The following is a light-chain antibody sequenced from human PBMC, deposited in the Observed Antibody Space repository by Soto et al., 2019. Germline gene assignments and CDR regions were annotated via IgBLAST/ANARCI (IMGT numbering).Light chain of an antibody. V-gene: IGKV1-5*01. CDR1: QSISSW. CDR3: KQYNREIN. J-gene: IGKJ5*01. CDR2: DAS. Sequence: DIQMTQSPSTLSASVGDRVTITCRASQSISSWLAWYQQKPGKAPKLLIYDASSLESGVPSRFSGSGSGKEFTLTISSLQPDDFATYYCKQYNREINFGQGTRLEIK.